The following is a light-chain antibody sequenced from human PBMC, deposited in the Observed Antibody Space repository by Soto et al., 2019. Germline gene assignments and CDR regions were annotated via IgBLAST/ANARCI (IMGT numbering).Light chain of an antibody. J-gene: IGKJ5*01. V-gene: IGKV2-28*01. CDR1: LSLLHSNGYNY. CDR3: MQALQTPLT. Sequence: DIVMTQSPLSLPVTPGEPASISCSSSLSLLHSNGYNYLDWYLQKPGQSPQLLIYLGSNRASGVPDRFSGSGSGTDFTLKISRVEAEDVGLYYCMQALQTPLTFGQGTRLEIK. CDR2: LGS.